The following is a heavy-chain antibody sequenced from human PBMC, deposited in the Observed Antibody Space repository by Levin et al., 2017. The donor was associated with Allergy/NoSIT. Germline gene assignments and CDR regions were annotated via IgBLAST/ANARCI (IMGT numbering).Heavy chain of an antibody. CDR1: GFTFNNYG. Sequence: GGSLRLSCAASGFTFNNYGMSWVRQAPGKGLEYVSYISERSTTIYYAGSVKGRFTIYRDNAQNSLYLQMNSLRDEDTAVYYCARVILYTGYVDAFDMWGQGTMVTVSS. J-gene: IGHJ3*02. V-gene: IGHV3-48*02. D-gene: IGHD5-12*01. CDR2: ISERSTTI. CDR3: ARVILYTGYVDAFDM.